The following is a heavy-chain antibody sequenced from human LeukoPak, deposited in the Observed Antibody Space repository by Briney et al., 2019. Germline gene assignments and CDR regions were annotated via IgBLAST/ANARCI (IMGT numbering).Heavy chain of an antibody. Sequence: SETLSLTCTVSGGSISSYYWSWIRQPPGKGLEWIGYIYYSGSTNYNPSLKSRVTISVDTSKNQFSLKLSSVTAADTAVYYCARSGVVEDYYYYYMDVWGKGTTVTVSS. CDR1: GGSISSYY. D-gene: IGHD2-15*01. V-gene: IGHV4-59*12. CDR2: IYYSGST. CDR3: ARSGVVEDYYYYYMDV. J-gene: IGHJ6*03.